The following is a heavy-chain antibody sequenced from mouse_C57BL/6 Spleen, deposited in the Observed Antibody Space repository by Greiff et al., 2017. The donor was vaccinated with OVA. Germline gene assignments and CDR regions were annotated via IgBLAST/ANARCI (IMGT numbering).Heavy chain of an antibody. CDR3: AREYYSNFVFDY. D-gene: IGHD2-5*01. CDR1: GYSITSGYY. CDR2: ISYDGSN. V-gene: IGHV3-6*01. Sequence: EVKLMESGPGLVKPSQSLSLTCSVTGYSITSGYYWNWIRQFPGNKLEWMGYISYDGSNNYNPSLKNRISITRDTSKNQFFLKLNSVTTEDTATYYCAREYYSNFVFDYWGQGTTLTVSS. J-gene: IGHJ2*01.